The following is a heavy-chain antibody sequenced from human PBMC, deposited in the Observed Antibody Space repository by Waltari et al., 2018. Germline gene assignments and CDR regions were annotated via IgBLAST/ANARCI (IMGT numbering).Heavy chain of an antibody. CDR2: ISGSGGST. V-gene: IGHV3-23*04. J-gene: IGHJ4*02. CDR3: AKDQGFGWELLGAFDY. D-gene: IGHD1-26*01. CDR1: GFTFSSYA. Sequence: EVQLVESGGGLVQPGGSLRLSCAASGFTFSSYAMSWVRQAPGKGVEWVSAISGSGGSTYYADAVKGRFTISRDNSKNTLYLQMNSLRAEDTAVYYCAKDQGFGWELLGAFDYWGQGTLVTVSS.